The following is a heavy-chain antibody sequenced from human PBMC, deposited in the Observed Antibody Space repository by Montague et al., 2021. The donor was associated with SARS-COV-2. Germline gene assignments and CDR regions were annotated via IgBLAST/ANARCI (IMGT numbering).Heavy chain of an antibody. Sequence: SLRLSCAASGFTFSSYWMHWVRQAPGKGLVWVSLITSDGSSTCYADSVKGRFTISRDNAKNTLYLQMNSLRAEDTAVYYCARDRGTQYCDYPYDVWGRGTLVTVSS. CDR3: ARDRGTQYCDYPYDV. V-gene: IGHV3-74*01. CDR2: ITSDGSST. D-gene: IGHD4-17*01. J-gene: IGHJ4*01. CDR1: GFTFSSYW.